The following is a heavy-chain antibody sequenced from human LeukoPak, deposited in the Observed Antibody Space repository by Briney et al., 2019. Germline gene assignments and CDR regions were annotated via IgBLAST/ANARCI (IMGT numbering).Heavy chain of an antibody. CDR2: INHSGST. V-gene: IGHV4-34*01. J-gene: IGHJ5*02. Sequence: SETLTLTCAVYGGSSSGYYWSWIRQPPGKGLEWIGEINHSGSTNYNPSLKSRVTISVDTSKNQFSLKLSSVTAADTAVYYCARAGAAVAGSNWFDPWGQGTLVTVSS. CDR1: GGSSSGYY. D-gene: IGHD6-19*01. CDR3: ARAGAAVAGSNWFDP.